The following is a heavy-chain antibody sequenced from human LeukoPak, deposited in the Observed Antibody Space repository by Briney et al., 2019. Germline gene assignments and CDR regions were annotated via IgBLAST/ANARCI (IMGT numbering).Heavy chain of an antibody. CDR2: IIPIFGTA. CDR1: GGTFSSYA. Sequence: GASVKVSCKASGGTFSSYAISWVRQAPGQGLEWMGGIIPIFGTANYAQKFQGRVTITADESTSTAYMELSSLRSEDTAVYYCARGFRCSGGSCYSSNGWYGGLNYWGQGTLVTVSS. CDR3: ARGFRCSGGSCYSSNGWYGGLNY. J-gene: IGHJ4*02. V-gene: IGHV1-69*13. D-gene: IGHD2-15*01.